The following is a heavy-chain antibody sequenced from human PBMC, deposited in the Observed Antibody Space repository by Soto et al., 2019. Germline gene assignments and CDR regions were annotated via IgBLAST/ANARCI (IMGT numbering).Heavy chain of an antibody. CDR1: GGSISSGGYS. CDR2: IYYSGST. D-gene: IGHD4-17*01. CDR3: ARVTVTTFDY. J-gene: IGHJ4*02. Sequence: SETLSLTCTVSGGSISSGGYSWSGIRQHPGKGLEWIGYIYYSGSTYYNPSLKSRVTISVDTSKNQFSLKLSSVTAADTAVYYCARVTVTTFDYWGQGTLVTVCS. V-gene: IGHV4-31*03.